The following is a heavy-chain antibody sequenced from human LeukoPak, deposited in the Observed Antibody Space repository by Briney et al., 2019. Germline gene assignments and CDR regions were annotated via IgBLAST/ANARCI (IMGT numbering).Heavy chain of an antibody. CDR2: IYTSGST. J-gene: IGHJ3*02. D-gene: IGHD2-2*01. CDR1: GGSISSGSYY. CDR3: ARAKIRNTSINDAFDI. V-gene: IGHV4-61*02. Sequence: SETLSLTCTVSGGSISSGSYYWSWIRQPAGKGLEWIGRIYTSGSTNYNPSLKSRVTISVDTSKNQFSLKLSSVTAADTAVYYCARAKIRNTSINDAFDIWGQGTMVTVSS.